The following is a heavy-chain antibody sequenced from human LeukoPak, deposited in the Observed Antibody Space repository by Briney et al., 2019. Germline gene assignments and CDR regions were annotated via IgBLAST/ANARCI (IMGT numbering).Heavy chain of an antibody. CDR2: INSDGSST. Sequence: GGSLRLSCAASGFTFSSYWMHWVRQAPGKGLVWVSRINSDGSSTSYADSVKGRFTIFRDNAKNTLYLQMNSLRAEDTAVYYCARGDITMVRGVIMGYYYMDVWGKGTTVTISS. V-gene: IGHV3-74*01. D-gene: IGHD3-10*01. J-gene: IGHJ6*03. CDR3: ARGDITMVRGVIMGYYYMDV. CDR1: GFTFSSYW.